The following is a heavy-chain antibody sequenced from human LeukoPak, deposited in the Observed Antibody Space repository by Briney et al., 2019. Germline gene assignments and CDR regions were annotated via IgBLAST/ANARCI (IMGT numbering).Heavy chain of an antibody. CDR1: GFTFDDYA. CDR2: ISWNSGSI. CDR3: VREGGSGWYSGWFDP. Sequence: PGGSLRLSCAASGFTFDDYAMHWVRQAPGKGLEWVSGISWNSGSIGYVDSVKGRFTISRDNAENSLHLQMNSLRAEDTAVYYCVREGGSGWYSGWFDPWGQGTLVTVSS. V-gene: IGHV3-9*01. J-gene: IGHJ5*02. D-gene: IGHD6-19*01.